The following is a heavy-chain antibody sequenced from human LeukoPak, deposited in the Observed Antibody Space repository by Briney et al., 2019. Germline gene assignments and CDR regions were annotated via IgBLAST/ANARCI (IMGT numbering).Heavy chain of an antibody. D-gene: IGHD6-19*01. CDR2: MNPNSGDT. J-gene: IGHJ4*02. CDR1: DYTFTSYD. Sequence: ASVKVSCKASDYTFTSYDINWVRQATGQGLEWMGWMNPNSGDTGYAQKFQGRVTMTRDTSISTAYMELSGLTSEDTAVYYCARGTPSGWYGAVYWGQGTLVTVSS. CDR3: ARGTPSGWYGAVY. V-gene: IGHV1-8*01.